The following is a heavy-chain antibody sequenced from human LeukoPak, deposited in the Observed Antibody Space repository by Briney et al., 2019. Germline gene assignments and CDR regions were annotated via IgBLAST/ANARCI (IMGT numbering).Heavy chain of an antibody. Sequence: GESLKISCQGSGYNFPIYWIGWVLQMPGQGLEWMVIICPDDSNTIYGPSFQGQVTISADKSINTAYLEWSSLKASDTAIYYCARQGAAGKYYYYYMDVWGKGTTVTVSS. D-gene: IGHD6-13*01. J-gene: IGHJ6*03. CDR2: ICPDDSNT. CDR3: ARQGAAGKYYYYYMDV. CDR1: GYNFPIYW. V-gene: IGHV5-51*01.